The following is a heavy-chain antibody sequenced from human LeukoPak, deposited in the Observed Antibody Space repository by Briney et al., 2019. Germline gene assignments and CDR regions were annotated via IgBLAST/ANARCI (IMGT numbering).Heavy chain of an antibody. CDR2: ISSSSTTT. CDR1: GFTFSGYS. CDR3: ARDRGYYDNLDAFDI. Sequence: PGGSLRLSCAASGFTFSGYSMNWVRQAPGKGLEWVSYISSSSTTTYYADFVKGRFTISRDNAKNSLYLQMNSLRAEDTAVYYCARDRGYYDNLDAFDIWGQGTMVTVSS. J-gene: IGHJ3*02. D-gene: IGHD3-22*01. V-gene: IGHV3-48*01.